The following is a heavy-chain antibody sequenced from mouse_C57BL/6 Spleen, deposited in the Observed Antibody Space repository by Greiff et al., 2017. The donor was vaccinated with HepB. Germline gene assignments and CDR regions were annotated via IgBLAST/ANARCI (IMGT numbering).Heavy chain of an antibody. CDR3: ARRRGLLYQLRDAMDY. CDR2: INPNNGGT. D-gene: IGHD2-5*01. Sequence: VQLQQSGPELVKPGASVKIPCKASGYTFTDYNMDWVKQSHGKSLEWIGDINPNNGGTIYNQKFKGKATLTVDKSSSTAYMELRSLTSEDTAVYYCARRRGLLYQLRDAMDYWGQGTSVTVSS. CDR1: GYTFTDYN. V-gene: IGHV1-18*01. J-gene: IGHJ4*01.